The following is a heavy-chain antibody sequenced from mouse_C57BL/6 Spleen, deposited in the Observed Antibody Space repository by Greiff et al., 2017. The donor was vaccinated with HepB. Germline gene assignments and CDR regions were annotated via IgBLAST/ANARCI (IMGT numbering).Heavy chain of an antibody. V-gene: IGHV1-69*01. D-gene: IGHD2-3*01. Sequence: QVQLQQPGAELVMPGASVKLSCKASGYTFTSYWMHWVKQRPGQGLEWIGEIDPSDSYTNYNQKFKGKSTLTVDKSSSTAYMQLSSLTSEDSAVYYCAIYDGYYDGWFAYWGQGTLVTVSA. CDR3: AIYDGYYDGWFAY. CDR1: GYTFTSYW. J-gene: IGHJ3*01. CDR2: IDPSDSYT.